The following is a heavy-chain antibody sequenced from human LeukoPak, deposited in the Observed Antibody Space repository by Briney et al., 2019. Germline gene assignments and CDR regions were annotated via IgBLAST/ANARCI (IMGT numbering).Heavy chain of an antibody. CDR2: ISGSGVGT. J-gene: IGHJ5*02. Sequence: PGGTLRLSCAASGFTFSSYGMSWVRQAPGKGLEWVSGISGSGVGTFYADSVRGRFTISRDNSQNTLYLQMSSLRAEDTAVYYCAKPGGSVLRYFDPWGQGTLVTVSS. CDR3: AKPGGSVLRYFDP. V-gene: IGHV3-23*01. CDR1: GFTFSSYG. D-gene: IGHD3-9*01.